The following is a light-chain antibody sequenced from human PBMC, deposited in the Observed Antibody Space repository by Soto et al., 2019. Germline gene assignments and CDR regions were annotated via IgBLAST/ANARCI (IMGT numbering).Light chain of an antibody. V-gene: IGKV2-30*01. CDR1: QSLVYGDGKIY. J-gene: IGKJ1*01. CDR3: MQGTHWPWT. CDR2: KVS. Sequence: DVVMTQSPPSLPVTLGQSASISCRSSQSLVYGDGKIYLDWFQQRPGQSPRRLIYKVSNRDSGVPDRLSGSGSGTDFTLEVSRVEAEDVGVYYCMQGTHWPWTFGQGTKVEIK.